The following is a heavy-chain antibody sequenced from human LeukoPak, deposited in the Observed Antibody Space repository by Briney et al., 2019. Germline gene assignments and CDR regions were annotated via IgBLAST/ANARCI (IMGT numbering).Heavy chain of an antibody. Sequence: GGSLRLSCAASGFTFSSYAMSWVRQAPGKGLEWVAVISYDGSNKHYADSVKGRFTISRDNSKNTLYLQMNSLRAEDTAIYYCAKGRSLGYSYGLLDYWGQGTLVTVSS. J-gene: IGHJ4*02. CDR2: ISYDGSNK. CDR1: GFTFSSYA. V-gene: IGHV3-30*18. D-gene: IGHD5-18*01. CDR3: AKGRSLGYSYGLLDY.